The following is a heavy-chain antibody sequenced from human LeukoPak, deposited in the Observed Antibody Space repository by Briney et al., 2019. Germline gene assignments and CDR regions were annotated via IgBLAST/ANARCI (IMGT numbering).Heavy chain of an antibody. Sequence: ASVKVSCKASGYTFTGYYMHWVRQAPGQGLEWMGWINHNSGGTNYAQKFQGRVTMTRDTSISTAYMELSRLRSDDTAVYYCARVQQLVRYNWFDPWGQGTLVAVSS. V-gene: IGHV1-2*02. CDR2: INHNSGGT. CDR3: ARVQQLVRYNWFDP. D-gene: IGHD6-6*01. J-gene: IGHJ5*02. CDR1: GYTFTGYY.